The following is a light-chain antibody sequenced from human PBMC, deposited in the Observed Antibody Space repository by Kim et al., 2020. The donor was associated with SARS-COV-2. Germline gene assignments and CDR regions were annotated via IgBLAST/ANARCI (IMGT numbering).Light chain of an antibody. CDR1: KSISRN. V-gene: IGKV3-15*01. CDR3: QKYNNWPRT. Sequence: GERATLAGRASKSISRNLAGDKRKPGKDPRMVIYGASTRATGIQARFSGSGSGTEFTLNISSRQSEDFAVYYWQKYNNWPRTFGQGTKVDIK. J-gene: IGKJ1*01. CDR2: GAS.